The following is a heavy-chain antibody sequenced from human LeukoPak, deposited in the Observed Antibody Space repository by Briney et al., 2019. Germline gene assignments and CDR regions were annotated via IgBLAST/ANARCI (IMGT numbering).Heavy chain of an antibody. Sequence: GSSVKVSCKASGYTFTGYYMHWVRQAPGQGVEWMGWINPNSGGTNYAQKFQGRVTMTRDTSISTAYMELSRLRSHDTAVYYCARDRGMGGWWELPYYYYYGMDVWGQGTTVTVSS. CDR1: GYTFTGYY. D-gene: IGHD1-26*01. V-gene: IGHV1-2*02. J-gene: IGHJ6*02. CDR2: INPNSGGT. CDR3: ARDRGMGGWWELPYYYYYGMDV.